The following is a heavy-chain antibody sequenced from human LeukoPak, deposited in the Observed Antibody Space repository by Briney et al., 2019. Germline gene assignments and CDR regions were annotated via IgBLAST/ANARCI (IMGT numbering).Heavy chain of an antibody. CDR2: IIPIFGTA. Sequence: GASVKVSCKASGYTFTSYGISWVRQAPGQGLEWMGGIIPIFGTANYAQKFQGRVTITADKSTSTAYMELSSLRSEDTAVYYCARDRESPFSRGADAFDIWGQGTMVTVSS. J-gene: IGHJ3*02. D-gene: IGHD3-10*01. V-gene: IGHV1-69*06. CDR3: ARDRESPFSRGADAFDI. CDR1: GYTFTSYG.